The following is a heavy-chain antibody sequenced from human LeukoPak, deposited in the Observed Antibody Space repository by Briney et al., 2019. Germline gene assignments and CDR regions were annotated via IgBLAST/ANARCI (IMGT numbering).Heavy chain of an antibody. D-gene: IGHD2-2*02. CDR2: ISAYNGNT. J-gene: IGHJ3*02. CDR1: GYTFTSYG. CDR3: AREPTKVDRYPAAFDI. Sequence: ASVKVSCKASGYTFTSYGISWVRQAPGQGLEWMGWISAYNGNTNYAQKLQGRVTMTTDTSTSTAYMELRSLRSDDTAVYYCAREPTKVDRYPAAFDIWGQGTMVTVSS. V-gene: IGHV1-18*01.